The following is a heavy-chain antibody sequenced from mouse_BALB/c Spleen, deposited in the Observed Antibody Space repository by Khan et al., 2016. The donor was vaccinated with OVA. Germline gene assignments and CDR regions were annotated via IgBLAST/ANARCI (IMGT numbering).Heavy chain of an antibody. J-gene: IGHJ2*01. CDR1: GYSITSDYA. CDR2: ISYSGST. V-gene: IGHV3-2*02. CDR3: ASGKLLLRYPDYFDD. Sequence: EVQLVESGPGLLKPSQSLSLTCTVTGYSITSDYAWNWIRQFPGNKLEWMDYISYSGSTTYNQYLRSRISFTRDTSKNQFFLQLNSVTTEDTATYYWASGKLLLRYPDYFDDWGQGTTLTVSS. D-gene: IGHD1-1*01.